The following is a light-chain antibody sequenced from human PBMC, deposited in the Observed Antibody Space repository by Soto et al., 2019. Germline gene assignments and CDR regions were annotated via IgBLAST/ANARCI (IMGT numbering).Light chain of an antibody. CDR2: EVS. J-gene: IGLJ3*02. V-gene: IGLV2-14*01. Sequence: QSVLTQPASVSGSPGQSITISCTGTSSDVGGYNYVSWYQQHPGKAPKLMIYEVSNRPSGVSNRFSGSKSGNTASLTISGLQAEDEADYYCSSYTSSSPLRVFGGGTQLTVL. CDR3: SSYTSSSPLRV. CDR1: SSDVGGYNY.